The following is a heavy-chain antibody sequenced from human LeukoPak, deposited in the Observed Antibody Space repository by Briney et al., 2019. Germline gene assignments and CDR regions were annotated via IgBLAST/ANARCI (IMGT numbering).Heavy chain of an antibody. CDR1: GFTFRSYA. CDR3: AKAAGPREIFGVVIHPFDY. D-gene: IGHD3-3*01. CDR2: ISYDGSNK. Sequence: PGGSLRLSCAASGFTFRSYAMQWVRQAPGKGLEWVAVISYDGSNKYYADSVKGRFTISRDNSKNTLYLQMNSLRAEDTAVYYCAKAAGPREIFGVVIHPFDYWGQGTLVTVSS. V-gene: IGHV3-30*18. J-gene: IGHJ4*02.